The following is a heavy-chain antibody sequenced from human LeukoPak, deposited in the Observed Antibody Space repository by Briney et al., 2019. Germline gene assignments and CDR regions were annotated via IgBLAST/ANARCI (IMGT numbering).Heavy chain of an antibody. CDR1: GDSVSSNSAA. CDR2: TYYRSKWYN. Sequence: SQTLSLTCAISGDSVSSNSAAWNWIRQSPSRGLEWLGRTYYRSKWYNDYAVSVKSRITINPDTSKNQFSLQLNSVTPEDTAVYYCARGPYLSSSWHGDGMDVWGQGTTVTVSS. CDR3: ARGPYLSSSWHGDGMDV. D-gene: IGHD6-13*01. J-gene: IGHJ6*02. V-gene: IGHV6-1*01.